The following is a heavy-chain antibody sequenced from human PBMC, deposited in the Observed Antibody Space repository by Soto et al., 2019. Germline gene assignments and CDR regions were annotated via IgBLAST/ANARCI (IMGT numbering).Heavy chain of an antibody. CDR3: ARDRYYYDSSGYRWDCYFDL. Sequence: PSETLSLTCTVSGGSVSSGSYYWSWIRQPPGKVLEWIGYIYYSGSTNYNPSLKSRVTISVDTSKNQFSLKLSSVTAADTAVYYCARDRYYYDSSGYRWDCYFDLWGRGTLVTVSS. D-gene: IGHD3-22*01. J-gene: IGHJ2*01. CDR1: GGSVSSGSYY. CDR2: IYYSGST. V-gene: IGHV4-61*01.